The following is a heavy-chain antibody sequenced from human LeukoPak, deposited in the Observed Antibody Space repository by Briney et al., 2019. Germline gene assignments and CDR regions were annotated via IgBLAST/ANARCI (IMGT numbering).Heavy chain of an antibody. D-gene: IGHD3-10*01. CDR3: ARGSSGHYYDYYMDV. CDR1: GFTFSSYW. J-gene: IGHJ6*03. Sequence: GGSLRLSCAASGFTFSSYWMSWVRQAPGKGLEWVANIKQDGSEKYHVDSVKGRFTISRDNAKNSLYLQMSSLRVEDMAVYYCARGSSGHYYDYYMDVWGKGTTVTVSS. V-gene: IGHV3-7*01. CDR2: IKQDGSEK.